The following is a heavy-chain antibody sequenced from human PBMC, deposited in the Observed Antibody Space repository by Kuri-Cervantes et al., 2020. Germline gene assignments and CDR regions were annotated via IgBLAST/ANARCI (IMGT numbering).Heavy chain of an antibody. CDR1: GGSISSYY. D-gene: IGHD6-19*01. J-gene: IGHJ6*04. V-gene: IGHV4-59*08. CDR2: IYYSGST. Sequence: SETLSLTCTVSGGSISSYYWSWIRQPPGKGLEWIGYIYYSGSTNYNPSLKSRVTISVDTSQNQFSLRLRSVTAADTGVYYCAKPRYTTGWYVSPNAWGRGTTVTVSS. CDR3: AKPRYTTGWYVSPNA.